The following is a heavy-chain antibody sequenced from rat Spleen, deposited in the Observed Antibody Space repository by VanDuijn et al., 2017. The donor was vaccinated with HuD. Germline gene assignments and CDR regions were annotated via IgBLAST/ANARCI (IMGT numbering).Heavy chain of an antibody. CDR3: AKDMNYYSTYPFYVMGD. CDR1: GFTFSRYW. D-gene: IGHD1-2*01. V-gene: IGHV5-58*01. Sequence: EVQLVETGGGLVQPGKSLKLSCVASGFTFSRYWMYWVRQAPGKGLEWVSSVSSDGGTTYYPDSVKGRFTISRDNAENTVYLQMNSLRSEDTATYYCAKDMNYYSTYPFYVMGDWGQGASVTVSS. CDR2: VSSDGGTT. J-gene: IGHJ4*01.